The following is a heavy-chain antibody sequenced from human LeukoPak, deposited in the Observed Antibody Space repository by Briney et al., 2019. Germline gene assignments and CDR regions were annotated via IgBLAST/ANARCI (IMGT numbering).Heavy chain of an antibody. CDR1: TFTFSSYA. J-gene: IGHJ4*02. CDR3: AKGGPYSSSPLDY. Sequence: PGGSLRLSCAASTFTFSSYAMSWVRQAPGKGLEWVSSLSTSGGNTYYADSVKGRFTISRDNSANTLYLRLNSLRAEDTAIYYCAKGGPYSSSPLDYWGQGTLVTVSS. D-gene: IGHD6-6*01. V-gene: IGHV3-23*01. CDR2: LSTSGGNT.